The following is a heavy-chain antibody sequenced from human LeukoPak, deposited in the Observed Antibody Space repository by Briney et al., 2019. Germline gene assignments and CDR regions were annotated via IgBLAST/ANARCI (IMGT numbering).Heavy chain of an antibody. CDR2: IYHTGSN. CDR3: ARDNYYDSSGYYSPFDY. D-gene: IGHD3-22*01. J-gene: IGHJ4*02. CDR1: GGSVSSADYY. Sequence: SETLSLTCTVSGGSVSSADYYWSWIRHPPGKTLEWIGYIYHTGSNNYKYSLKSRVTISLDTSKNRFSLRLTSMTAADTAIYYCARDNYYDSSGYYSPFDYWGQGTLVTVSS. V-gene: IGHV4-61*08.